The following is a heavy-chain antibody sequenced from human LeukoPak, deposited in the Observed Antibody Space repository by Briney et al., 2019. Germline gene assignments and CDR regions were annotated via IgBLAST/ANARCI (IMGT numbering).Heavy chain of an antibody. CDR1: GFTFGSYA. J-gene: IGHJ4*02. CDR3: AKDERNWNYNLASQTYD. D-gene: IGHD1-7*01. Sequence: GGSLRLSCAASGFTFGSYAMGWVRQAPGKGLEWVSAISGSGVSTYYADSVKGRFTVSRDNSKNTLYLQMSSLRAEDTAVYYCAKDERNWNYNLASQTYDWGQGTLVTVSP. CDR2: ISGSGVST. V-gene: IGHV3-23*01.